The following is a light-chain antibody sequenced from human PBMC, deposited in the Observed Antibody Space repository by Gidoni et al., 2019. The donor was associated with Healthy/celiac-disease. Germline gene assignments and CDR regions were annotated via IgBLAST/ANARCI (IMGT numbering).Light chain of an antibody. Sequence: SYELTQPPSVSVALGQKARITCGGNNIGRKNVHWYQQKPGQAPVLVIYRDSNRPSGIPERFSGSNSGNTATLTISRVQAGDEADYYCQVWDSSTVVFGGGTKLTVL. CDR2: RDS. CDR1: NIGRKN. J-gene: IGLJ2*01. V-gene: IGLV3-9*01. CDR3: QVWDSSTVV.